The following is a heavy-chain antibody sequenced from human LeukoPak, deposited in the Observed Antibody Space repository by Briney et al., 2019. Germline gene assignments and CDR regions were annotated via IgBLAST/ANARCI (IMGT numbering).Heavy chain of an antibody. D-gene: IGHD2-21*02. CDR1: GYTFTRFW. Sequence: GESLKISCEGSGYTFTRFWIGWVRQMPGQGLEWMGIIFPGDSDTRYSPSFQGQVTISADKSISTAYLQWNSLKASDTAMYYCSRWVTADRGKKDAFDIWGQGTMVTVSS. V-gene: IGHV5-51*01. J-gene: IGHJ3*02. CDR3: SRWVTADRGKKDAFDI. CDR2: IFPGDSDT.